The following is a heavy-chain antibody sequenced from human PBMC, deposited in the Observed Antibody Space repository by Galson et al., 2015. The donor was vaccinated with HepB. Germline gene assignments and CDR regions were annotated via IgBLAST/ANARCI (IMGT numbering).Heavy chain of an antibody. CDR1: GFTFSSYG. CDR2: IWYDGSNK. J-gene: IGHJ6*02. D-gene: IGHD3-9*01. Sequence: SLRLSCAASGFTFSSYGMHWVRQAPGRGLEWVAVIWYDGSNKYYADSVKGRFTISRDNSKNTLYLQMNSLRAEDTAVYYCARDLQYYDILTGYYNSRFDYGMDVWGQGTTVTVSS. V-gene: IGHV3-33*08. CDR3: ARDLQYYDILTGYYNSRFDYGMDV.